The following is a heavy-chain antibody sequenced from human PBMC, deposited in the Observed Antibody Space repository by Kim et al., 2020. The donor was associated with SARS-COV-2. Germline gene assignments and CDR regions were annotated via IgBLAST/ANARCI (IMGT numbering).Heavy chain of an antibody. Sequence: SETLSLTCSVSGVSISTNYHYWGWVRQPPGKGLEWIGSVYNSGTTYYNPSLKSRVTISGDTSKNQFSLNMRSVTAADTALYYCACNVGSTPDYYFDYWGRGALVTVSS. D-gene: IGHD1-26*01. J-gene: IGHJ4*02. CDR1: GVSISTNYHY. CDR3: ACNVGSTPDYYFDY. CDR2: VYNSGTT. V-gene: IGHV4-39*07.